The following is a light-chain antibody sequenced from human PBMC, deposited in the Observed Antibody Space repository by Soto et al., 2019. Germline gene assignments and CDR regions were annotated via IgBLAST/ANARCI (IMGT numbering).Light chain of an antibody. CDR3: QQYNSYST. Sequence: DIQMTQSPSTLSASVGDRVTITCRASHSISSWLAWYQQKPGKAPKLLIYKAPSLESGVPSRFGGSGSGTEFTLTISSLQPDDFATYYCQQYNSYSTFGQGTKVEIK. V-gene: IGKV1-5*03. CDR2: KAP. J-gene: IGKJ1*01. CDR1: HSISSW.